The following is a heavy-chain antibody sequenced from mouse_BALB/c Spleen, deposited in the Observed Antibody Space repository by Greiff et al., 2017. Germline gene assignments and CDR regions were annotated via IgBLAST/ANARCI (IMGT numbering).Heavy chain of an antibody. CDR3: AREGLSLRTFAY. Sequence: EVKVEESGPELVKPGASVKISCKASGYTFTDYNMHWVKQSHGKSLEWIGYIYPYNGGTGYNQKFKSKATLTVDNSSSTAYMELRSLTSEDSAVYYCAREGLSLRTFAYWGQGTLVTVSA. CDR2: IYPYNGGT. J-gene: IGHJ3*01. V-gene: IGHV1S29*02. D-gene: IGHD2-4*01. CDR1: GYTFTDYN.